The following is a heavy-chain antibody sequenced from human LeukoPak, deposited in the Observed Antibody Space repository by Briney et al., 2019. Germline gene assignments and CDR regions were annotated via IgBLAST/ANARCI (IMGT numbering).Heavy chain of an antibody. J-gene: IGHJ4*02. CDR1: EFTFSDYS. V-gene: IGHV3-21*01. D-gene: IGHD5-18*01. CDR3: VRVGRGGNSYGYIDD. CDR2: ISSGSRYI. Sequence: GGSLRLSCVGSEFTFSDYSMNWVRQAPGKGLEWVASISSGSRYIYSADSVKGRFTISRDNAQNSLFLQMNSLRVEDTAVYYCVRVGRGGNSYGYIDDWGQGTLVTVSS.